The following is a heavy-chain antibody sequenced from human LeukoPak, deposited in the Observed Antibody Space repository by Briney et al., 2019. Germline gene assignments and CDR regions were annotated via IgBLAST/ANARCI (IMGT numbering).Heavy chain of an antibody. D-gene: IGHD3-10*01. CDR2: IGGSGSTT. V-gene: IGHV3-23*01. Sequence: PGGSLRLSCAASGFTFSSYAMSWVRQAPGKGLEWVSAIGGSGSTTYYADSVKGRFTISRDNSKNTVLLQMNSLRAEDTAVYYCAPRGDPTVFHYWGQGTLVTVSS. CDR3: APRGDPTVFHY. J-gene: IGHJ4*02. CDR1: GFTFSSYA.